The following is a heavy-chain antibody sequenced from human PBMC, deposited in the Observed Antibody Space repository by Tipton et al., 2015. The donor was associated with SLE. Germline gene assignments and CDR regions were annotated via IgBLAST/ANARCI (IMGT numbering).Heavy chain of an antibody. J-gene: IGHJ3*02. CDR2: IHTGTT. Sequence: GLVKPSETLSLTCTVSGGSISNYYWNWIRQPPGKGLEWIGRIHTGTTTYNPSLKSRVSVSLDTSKKELSLSLSSVTAADTAVYYCATYYYGSGSYYDAFDIWGQGTMVTVSS. CDR3: ATYYYGSGSYYDAFDI. CDR1: GGSISNYY. V-gene: IGHV4-4*07. D-gene: IGHD3-10*01.